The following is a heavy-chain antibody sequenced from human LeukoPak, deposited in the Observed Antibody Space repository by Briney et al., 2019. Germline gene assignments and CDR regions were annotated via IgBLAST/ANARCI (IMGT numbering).Heavy chain of an antibody. D-gene: IGHD6-13*01. CDR1: GFTFSSYA. Sequence: PGGSLRLSCAVSGFTFSSYAMSWVRQAPGKGLEWVSSISSSSGSIYYADSVKGRFTISRDNAQNSLYLQMNSLRAEDTAVYYCARTLRYSSSGHYYGMDVWGQGTTVTVSS. J-gene: IGHJ6*02. CDR2: ISSSSGSI. CDR3: ARTLRYSSSGHYYGMDV. V-gene: IGHV3-21*01.